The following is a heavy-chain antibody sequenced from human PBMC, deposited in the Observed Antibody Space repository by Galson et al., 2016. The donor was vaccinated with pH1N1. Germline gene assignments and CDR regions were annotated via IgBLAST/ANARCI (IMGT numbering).Heavy chain of an antibody. CDR1: GFTVTVNY. Sequence: SLRLSCAASGFTVTVNYMNWVRRAPGKGLEWVSVIYSGGTTHFADSVKGRFAISRDSSTNTMYLQMNSLRVEDTAVYYCARERGNYPDDSFDVWGHGTMVTVSS. CDR2: IYSGGTT. J-gene: IGHJ3*01. CDR3: ARERGNYPDDSFDV. D-gene: IGHD3-16*02. V-gene: IGHV3-53*01.